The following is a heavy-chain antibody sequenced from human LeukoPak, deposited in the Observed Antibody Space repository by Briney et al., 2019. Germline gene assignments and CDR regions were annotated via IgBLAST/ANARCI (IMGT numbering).Heavy chain of an antibody. Sequence: GGSLRLSCAASGFTFSSYGMHWVRQAPGKGLEWVAVISYDGSNKYYADSVKGRFTISRDNSKNTLYLQMNSLRAEDTAVYYCAKDRSSYRASDYYYYYVMDVWGQGTTVTVSS. V-gene: IGHV3-30*18. CDR3: AKDRSSYRASDYYYYYVMDV. J-gene: IGHJ6*02. D-gene: IGHD1-26*01. CDR1: GFTFSSYG. CDR2: ISYDGSNK.